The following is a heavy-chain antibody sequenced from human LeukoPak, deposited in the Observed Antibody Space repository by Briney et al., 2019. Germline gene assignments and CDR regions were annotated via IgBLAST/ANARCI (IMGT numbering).Heavy chain of an antibody. D-gene: IGHD3-22*01. V-gene: IGHV4-30-4*01. J-gene: IGHJ4*02. CDR1: GGSISSGGYY. CDR3: ARAEYYYDSSGPLRPYYFDY. Sequence: PSQTLSLTCTVSGGSISSGGYYWSWIRQPPGKGLEWIGNIYSSGSTYYYPSPKSRVTISVDTSKNQFSLKLSSVTAADTAVYYCARAEYYYDSSGPLRPYYFDYWGQGTLVTVSS. CDR2: IYSSGST.